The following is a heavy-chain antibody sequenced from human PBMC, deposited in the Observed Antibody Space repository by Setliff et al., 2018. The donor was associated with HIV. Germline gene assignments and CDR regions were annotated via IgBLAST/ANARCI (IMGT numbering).Heavy chain of an antibody. D-gene: IGHD2-15*01. J-gene: IGHJ4*02. CDR3: ARARGGNSEWSY. CDR1: GFTFSRYW. V-gene: IGHV3-7*01. CDR2: IKQDGSEK. Sequence: GGSLRLSCAASGFTFSRYWMSWVRQAPGKGLEWVANIKQDGSEKYYGDSVQGRFTVSRDNAKNTLYLQMNSLRAEDTAVYSCARARGGNSEWSYWGQGTLVTVSS.